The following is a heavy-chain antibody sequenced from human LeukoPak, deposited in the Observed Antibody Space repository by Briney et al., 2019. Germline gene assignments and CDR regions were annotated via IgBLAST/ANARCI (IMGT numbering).Heavy chain of an antibody. Sequence: GGSLRLSCAASGFTFSSYEMNWVRQAPGKGLEWVSYISSSGSTIYYADSVKGRFTISRDNAKNSLYLQMNSLRAEDTAVYYCARELHYGGNSSRGQGTLVTVS. CDR1: GFTFSSYE. J-gene: IGHJ4*02. CDR2: ISSSGSTI. D-gene: IGHD4-23*01. V-gene: IGHV3-48*03. CDR3: ARELHYGGNSS.